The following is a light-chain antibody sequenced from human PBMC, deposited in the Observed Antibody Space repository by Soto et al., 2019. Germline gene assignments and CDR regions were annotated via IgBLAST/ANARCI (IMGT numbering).Light chain of an antibody. CDR1: QSLASN. J-gene: IGKJ4*01. CDR2: GVS. Sequence: EIVMTQSPATLSVSPGERATLSCRASQSLASNLAWFQQKPGQAPWLLIFGVSTRATGVPARFSGSGSGTEFTLTISSLQSEDFAVYYCQQYNYWPPVTFGGGTKVEI. V-gene: IGKV3-15*01. CDR3: QQYNYWPPVT.